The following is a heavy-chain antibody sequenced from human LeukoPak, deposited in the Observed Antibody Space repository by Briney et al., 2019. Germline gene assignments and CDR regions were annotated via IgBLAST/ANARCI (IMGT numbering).Heavy chain of an antibody. D-gene: IGHD2-15*01. V-gene: IGHV1-18*01. J-gene: IGHJ4*02. CDR3: ARIGAVVVVAAHFDY. CDR1: GYTFTSYG. CDR2: IRAYNGNT. Sequence: ASVKVSCKASGYTFTSYGISWVRQAPGQGLEWMGWIRAYNGNTNYAQKLQGRVTMTTDTSTSTAHMELRSLRSDDTAVYYCARIGAVVVVAAHFDYWGQGTLVTVSS.